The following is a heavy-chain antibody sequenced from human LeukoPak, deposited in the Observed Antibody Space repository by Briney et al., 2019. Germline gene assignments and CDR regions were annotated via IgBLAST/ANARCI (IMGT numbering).Heavy chain of an antibody. CDR2: INRDGINT. Sequence: QPGGSLRLSCAASGFTFRNYWMHWVRQAPGKGLVWVSRINRDGINTSYAETVKGRFTISRDNAKNTPKLKMNSLRAEDTAVYYWARDLGQYYDTSDNWFDPWGQGTLVTVSS. D-gene: IGHD3-22*01. V-gene: IGHV3-74*01. CDR1: GFTFRNYW. J-gene: IGHJ5*02. CDR3: ARDLGQYYDTSDNWFDP.